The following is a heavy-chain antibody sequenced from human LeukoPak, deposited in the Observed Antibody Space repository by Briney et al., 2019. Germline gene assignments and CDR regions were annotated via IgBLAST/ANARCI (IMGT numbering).Heavy chain of an antibody. CDR3: AKGSTSSSASGEY. V-gene: IGHV3-23*01. Sequence: GGSLRLSCAASGFTFSNYAMSWVREAPGKGLEWVSSISGSVGTTFYADSVKGRFTISRDNYQNTLYLQMNSLRAEDTAVYYCAKGSTSSSASGEYSGRGTLVTVSS. CDR2: ISGSVGTT. CDR1: GFTFSNYA. D-gene: IGHD6-6*01. J-gene: IGHJ4*02.